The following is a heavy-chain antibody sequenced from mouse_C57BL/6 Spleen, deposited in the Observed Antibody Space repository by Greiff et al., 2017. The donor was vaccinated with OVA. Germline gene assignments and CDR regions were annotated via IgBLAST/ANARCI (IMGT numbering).Heavy chain of an antibody. CDR3: ARDLLAVMDY. J-gene: IGHJ4*01. CDR1: GYSFTSYY. CDR2: IYPGSGNT. V-gene: IGHV1-66*01. Sequence: VQLQQSGPELVKPGASVKISCKASGYSFTSYYIHWVKQRPGQGLEWIGWIYPGSGNTKYNEKFKGKATLTADTSSSTAYMQLSSLTSEDSAVYYCARDLLAVMDYWGQGTSVTVSS. D-gene: IGHD2-1*01.